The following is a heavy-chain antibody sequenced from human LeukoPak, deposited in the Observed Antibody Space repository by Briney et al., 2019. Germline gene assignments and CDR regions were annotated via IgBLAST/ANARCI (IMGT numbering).Heavy chain of an antibody. Sequence: TSETLSLTCTVSGGSISSDHWSWLRQPPGKGLEWIGYIYYSGSTNYNPSLKSRVTISVDTSKNQFSLKLSPVTAADTAVYYCGRDARHCNYGDSETFVYWGEGTLVTVSS. CDR2: IYYSGST. D-gene: IGHD4-17*01. CDR3: GRDARHCNYGDSETFVY. V-gene: IGHV4-59*01. J-gene: IGHJ4*02. CDR1: GGSISSDH.